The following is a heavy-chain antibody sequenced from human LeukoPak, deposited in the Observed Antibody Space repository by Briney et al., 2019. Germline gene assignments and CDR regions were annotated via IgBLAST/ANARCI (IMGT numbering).Heavy chain of an antibody. D-gene: IGHD3-3*01. Sequence: GASVTVSCTASGYTFTSYDINWVRQATGQGLEWMGWMNPNSGNTGYAQKFQGRVTMTRNTSISTAYMELSSLRSEDTAVYYCARGLYDFWSGYRDYWGQGTLVTVSS. CDR3: ARGLYDFWSGYRDY. J-gene: IGHJ4*02. CDR1: GYTFTSYD. CDR2: MNPNSGNT. V-gene: IGHV1-8*01.